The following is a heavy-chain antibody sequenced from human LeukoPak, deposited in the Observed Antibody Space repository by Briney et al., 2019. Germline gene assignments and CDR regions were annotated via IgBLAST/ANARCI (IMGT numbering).Heavy chain of an antibody. V-gene: IGHV3-23*01. D-gene: IGHD1-1*01. CDR1: GFTFSTYT. CDR2: IGGSGGDI. Sequence: GGSLRLSCAASGFTFSTYTMYWVRQPPGKGLEWVSIIGGSGGDIHYADSVKGRFTISRDNSKNTLHLQMNSLRAEDTAVYYCAKNWRRGMDCWGQGTLVTVSS. CDR3: AKNWRRGMDC. J-gene: IGHJ4*02.